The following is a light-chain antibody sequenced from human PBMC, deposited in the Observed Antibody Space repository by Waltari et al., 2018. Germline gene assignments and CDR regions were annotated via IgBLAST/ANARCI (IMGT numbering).Light chain of an antibody. CDR2: AAS. J-gene: IGKJ1*01. CDR1: QGISSY. CDR3: QQYYNYPWT. V-gene: IGKV1-8*01. Sequence: AIRMTQSPSSLSASTGDRVTITCRASQGISSYLAWYQQKPEKPPKLLIYAASTLQSGFPSRFSGSGSGTDFTLTISCLQSEDFATYYCQQYYNYPWTFGQGTKVEIK.